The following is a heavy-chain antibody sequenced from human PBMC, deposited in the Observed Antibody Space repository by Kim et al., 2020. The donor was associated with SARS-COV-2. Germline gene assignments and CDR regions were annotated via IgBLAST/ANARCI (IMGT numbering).Heavy chain of an antibody. V-gene: IGHV1-2*06. CDR2: INPNSGGT. CDR3: ARDNVLRVYDFWTPSRPDRGNDAFDI. J-gene: IGHJ3*02. D-gene: IGHD3-3*01. Sequence: ASVKVSCKASGYTFTGYYMHWVRQAPGQGLEWMGRINPNSGGTNYAQKFQGRVTMTRDTSISTAYMELSRLRSDDTAVYYCARDNVLRVYDFWTPSRPDRGNDAFDIWGQGTMGTVSS. CDR1: GYTFTGYY.